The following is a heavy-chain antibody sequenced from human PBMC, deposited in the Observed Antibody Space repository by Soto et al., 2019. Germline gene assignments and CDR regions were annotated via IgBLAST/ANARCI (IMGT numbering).Heavy chain of an antibody. CDR3: AAVLEVVTATYYFDY. J-gene: IGHJ4*02. V-gene: IGHV1-58*02. D-gene: IGHD2-21*02. Sequence: SVKVSCKASGFTFTSSAMQWVRQARGQRLEWIGWIVVGSGNTNYAQKFQERVTITRDMSTSTAYMELSSLRSEDTAVYYCAAVLEVVTATYYFDYWGQGTLVTVSS. CDR2: IVVGSGNT. CDR1: GFTFTSSA.